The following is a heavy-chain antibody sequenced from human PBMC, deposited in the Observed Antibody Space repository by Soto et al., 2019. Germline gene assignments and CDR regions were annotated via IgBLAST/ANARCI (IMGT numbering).Heavy chain of an antibody. CDR1: GGSISSYY. D-gene: IGHD4-17*01. Sequence: SETLSLTCTVSGGSISSYYWSWIRQPPGKGLEWIGYIYYSGSTNYNPSLKSRVTISVDTSKNQFSLKLSSVTAADTAVYYCARHVNGDYGEAFDFWGPGTMVTVSS. CDR3: ARHVNGDYGEAFDF. V-gene: IGHV4-59*08. CDR2: IYYSGST. J-gene: IGHJ3*01.